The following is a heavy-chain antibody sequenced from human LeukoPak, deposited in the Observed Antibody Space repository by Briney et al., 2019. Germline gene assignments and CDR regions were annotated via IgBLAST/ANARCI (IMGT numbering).Heavy chain of an antibody. D-gene: IGHD2-8*01. J-gene: IGHJ5*02. CDR2: IIPIFGTA. CDR3: ASSYGFDP. V-gene: IGHV1-69*06. CDR1: AYTFNTYG. Sequence: SVKVSCKASAYTFNTYGIMWVRQAPGQGLEWMGGIIPIFGTANYAQKFQGRVTITADKSTSTAYMELSSLRSEDTAVYYCASSYGFDPWGQGTLVTVSS.